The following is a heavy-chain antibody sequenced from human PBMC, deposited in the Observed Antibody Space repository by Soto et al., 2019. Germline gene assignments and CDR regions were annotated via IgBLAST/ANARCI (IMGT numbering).Heavy chain of an antibody. CDR3: ATSYYYYGSGSYDY. J-gene: IGHJ4*02. V-gene: IGHV3-48*03. CDR1: GFTFSSYE. D-gene: IGHD3-10*01. CDR2: ISSSGSTI. Sequence: GSLRLSCAASGFTFSSYEMNWVRQAPGKGLEWVSYISSSGSTIYYADSVKGRFTISRDNAKNSLYLQMNSLRAEDTAVYYCATSYYYYGSGSYDYWGQGTLVTVSS.